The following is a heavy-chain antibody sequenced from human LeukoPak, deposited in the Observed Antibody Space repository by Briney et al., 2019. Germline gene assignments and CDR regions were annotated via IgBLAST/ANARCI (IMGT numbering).Heavy chain of an antibody. D-gene: IGHD3-3*02. Sequence: PGGSLRLSCAAPGFTFSTYSMNWVRQVPGKGLEWVSSLSSSSSSIFYSDSVKGRFTISRDNAKSSVYLQMNSLRAEDTAVYFCARDRVLVDYWGQGTLVTVSS. CDR2: LSSSSSSI. J-gene: IGHJ4*02. CDR1: GFTFSTYS. CDR3: ARDRVLVDY. V-gene: IGHV3-21*01.